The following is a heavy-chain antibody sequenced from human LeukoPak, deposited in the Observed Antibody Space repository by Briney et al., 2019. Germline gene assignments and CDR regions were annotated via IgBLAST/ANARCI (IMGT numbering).Heavy chain of an antibody. CDR2: IYTSGST. CDR3: ARYGYYDSSGYYDAMFDY. D-gene: IGHD3-22*01. CDR1: GGSISSGSYY. V-gene: IGHV4-61*02. Sequence: SQTLSLTCSVSGGSISSGSYYWSWIRQPAGKGLEWIGRIYTSGSTNYNPSLKSRVTISVDTSKNQFSLKLSSVTAADTAVYYCARYGYYDSSGYYDAMFDYWGQGTLVTVSS. J-gene: IGHJ4*02.